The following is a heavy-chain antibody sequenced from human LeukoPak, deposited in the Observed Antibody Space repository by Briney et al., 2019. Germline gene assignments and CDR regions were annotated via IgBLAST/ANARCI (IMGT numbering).Heavy chain of an antibody. V-gene: IGHV4-34*01. CDR1: GGSFGGYY. J-gene: IGHJ4*02. CDR3: ARVGYCSGGSCYSSTSDY. D-gene: IGHD2-15*01. CDR2: INHSGST. Sequence: SETLSLTCAVYGGSFGGYYWSWIRQPPGKGLEWIGEINHSGSTNYNPSLKSRVTISVDTSKNQFSLKLSSVTAADTAVYYCARVGYCSGGSCYSSTSDYWGQGTLVTVSS.